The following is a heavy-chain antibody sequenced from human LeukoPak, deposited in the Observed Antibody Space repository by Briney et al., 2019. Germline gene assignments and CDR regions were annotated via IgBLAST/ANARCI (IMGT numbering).Heavy chain of an antibody. Sequence: PGGSLRLSCAASGFTVSSNYMSWVRRAPGKGLEWVSVIYSGGSTYYADSVKGRFTISRDNSKNTLYLQMNSLRAEDTAVYYCARDRPDSYYYYIMDFWGQGTTVTVS. J-gene: IGHJ6*01. V-gene: IGHV3-66*01. CDR2: IYSGGST. CDR1: GFTVSSNY. D-gene: IGHD2-21*02. CDR3: ARDRPDSYYYYIMDF.